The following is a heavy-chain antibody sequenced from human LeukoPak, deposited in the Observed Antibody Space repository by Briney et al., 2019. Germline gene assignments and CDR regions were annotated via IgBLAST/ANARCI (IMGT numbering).Heavy chain of an antibody. CDR1: GFTFSSYG. D-gene: IGHD2-21*02. CDR2: ISYDGSNK. V-gene: IGHV3-30*18. Sequence: PGGSLRLSCAASGFTFSSYGMHWVRQAPGKGLEWVAVISYDGSNKYYADSVKGRFTISRDNSNNTLYLQMNSLRAEDTAAYYCAKDQAAYCGGDCYFDYWGQGTLVTVSS. CDR3: AKDQAAYCGGDCYFDY. J-gene: IGHJ4*02.